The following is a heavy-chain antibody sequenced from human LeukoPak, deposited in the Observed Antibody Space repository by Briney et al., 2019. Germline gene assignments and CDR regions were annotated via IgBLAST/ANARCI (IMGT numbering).Heavy chain of an antibody. Sequence: GGSLRLSCAASGFTFSSYWMHWVRQAPGKGLVWVSRINSDGSSTSYADSVKGRFTISRDNAKNTLYLQMNSLRAEDTAVYYCARDEEYCSGGSCLYYFDYWGQGTLVTVSS. CDR2: INSDGSST. CDR3: ARDEEYCSGGSCLYYFDY. V-gene: IGHV3-74*01. J-gene: IGHJ4*02. CDR1: GFTFSSYW. D-gene: IGHD2-15*01.